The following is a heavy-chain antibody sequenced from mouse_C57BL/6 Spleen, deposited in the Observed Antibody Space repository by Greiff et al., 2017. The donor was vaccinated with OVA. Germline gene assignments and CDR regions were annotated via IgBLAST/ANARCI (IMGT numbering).Heavy chain of an antibody. V-gene: IGHV1-82*01. D-gene: IGHD2-1*01. J-gene: IGHJ4*01. CDR3: ARVPYGNYLYYAMDY. CDR2: IYPGDGDT. CDR1: GYAFSSSW. Sequence: QVQLQQSGPELVKPGASVKISCKASGYAFSSSWMNWVKQRPGKGLEWIGRIYPGDGDTNYNGKFKGKATLTAYKSSSTAYMQLSSLTSEDSAVYFCARVPYGNYLYYAMDYWGQGTSVTVSS.